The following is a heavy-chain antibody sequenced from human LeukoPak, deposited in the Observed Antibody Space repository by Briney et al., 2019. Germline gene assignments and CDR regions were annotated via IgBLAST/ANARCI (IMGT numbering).Heavy chain of an antibody. CDR1: GYTFTSYY. CDR3: AKGGLYSSGWHYGFDS. CDR2: INPSGGST. D-gene: IGHD6-19*01. Sequence: ASVKVSCKASGYTFTSYYMHWVRQAPGQGLEWMGIINPSGGSTSYAQKFQGRVTMTRDTSTSTVYMELSSLRSEDMALYYCAKGGLYSSGWHYGFDSWGQGTLVTVSS. J-gene: IGHJ4*02. V-gene: IGHV1-46*01.